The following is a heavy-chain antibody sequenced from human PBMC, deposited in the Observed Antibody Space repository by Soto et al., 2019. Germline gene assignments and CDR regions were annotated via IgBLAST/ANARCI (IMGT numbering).Heavy chain of an antibody. D-gene: IGHD2-2*01. V-gene: IGHV3-30*18. CDR2: ISHGGRNK. Sequence: QVQLVQSGGGVVQPGRSLRLSCAASGFTFSSYVTHWVRQAPGKGLEWVAVISHGGRNKYYADSVKGRFTISRDNSKNTLYLQMNCLSTEDTAVYYCAKVGPDCASTTCYRLVAFDIWGQGTMVTVSS. CDR1: GFTFSSYV. CDR3: AKVGPDCASTTCYRLVAFDI. J-gene: IGHJ3*02.